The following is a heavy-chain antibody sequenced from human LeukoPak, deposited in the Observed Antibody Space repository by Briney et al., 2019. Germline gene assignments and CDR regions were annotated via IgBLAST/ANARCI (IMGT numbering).Heavy chain of an antibody. CDR2: VSYDGSNK. Sequence: GRSLRLSCAASGFTFSNYALHWVRQAPGKGLEWVAVVSYDGSNKYYADSVKGRFTISRDNSKNTLYLQMNSLRAEDAAVYYCATIGDRRSGELYRIDYWGQGTLVTVSS. V-gene: IGHV3-30-3*01. D-gene: IGHD1-26*01. J-gene: IGHJ4*02. CDR1: GFTFSNYA. CDR3: ATIGDRRSGELYRIDY.